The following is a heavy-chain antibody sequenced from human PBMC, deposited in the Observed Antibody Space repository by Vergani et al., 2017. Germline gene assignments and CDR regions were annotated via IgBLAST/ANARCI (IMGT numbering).Heavy chain of an antibody. J-gene: IGHJ6*03. D-gene: IGHD3-3*01. V-gene: IGHV4-59*01. CDR1: GGSISSYY. Sequence: QVQLQESGPGLVKPSETLSLTCTVSGGSISSYYWSWIRQPPGKGLEWIGYIYYSGSTNYNPSLKSRGTISVDTSTNQFSLKLSSVTAADTAVYYCARTDYDFWSGYFHYYYYMDVWGKGTTVTVSS. CDR2: IYYSGST. CDR3: ARTDYDFWSGYFHYYYYMDV.